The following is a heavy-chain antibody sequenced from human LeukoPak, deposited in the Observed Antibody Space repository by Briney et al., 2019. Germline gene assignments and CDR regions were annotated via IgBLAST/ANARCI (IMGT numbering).Heavy chain of an antibody. CDR1: GFAFRNYG. D-gene: IGHD5-24*01. J-gene: IGHJ4*02. Sequence: GGSLRLSCSASGFAFRNYGMAWVRQAPGKGLDFVSAVNAKGDVTFYADSVKGRFTMSRDNSKNTLYLQMNSLRAEDTAVYYCAKGKGDGLPFDYWGQGTLITVSS. V-gene: IGHV3-23*01. CDR2: VNAKGDVT. CDR3: AKGKGDGLPFDY.